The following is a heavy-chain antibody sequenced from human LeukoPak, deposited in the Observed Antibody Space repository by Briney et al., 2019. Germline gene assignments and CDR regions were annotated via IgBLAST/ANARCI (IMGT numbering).Heavy chain of an antibody. CDR1: GYTFTSYG. J-gene: IGHJ3*02. Sequence: ASVKVSCKASGYTFTSYGISWVRQAPGQGLEWMGWISVHGGNANCAQKVQGRVTMTRDISTSTVYMELRSLRPDDTAVYFCARGVDNYDGSVDAFLIWGQGTPVTVSS. V-gene: IGHV1-18*01. CDR2: ISVHGGNA. D-gene: IGHD3-22*01. CDR3: ARGVDNYDGSVDAFLI.